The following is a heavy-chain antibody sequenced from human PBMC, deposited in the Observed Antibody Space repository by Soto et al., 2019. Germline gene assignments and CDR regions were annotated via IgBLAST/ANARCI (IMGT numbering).Heavy chain of an antibody. J-gene: IGHJ4*02. D-gene: IGHD1-20*01. CDR2: INTYNGNT. V-gene: IGHV1-18*01. Sequence: ASVKVSCKASGYTFTRDGINWVRQAPGHGLEWMGWINTYNGNTNYAQKLQGRVTMTTDTSTTTAYMELRSLRSDDTAVYYCARNARFTDNFAFDIWGQGTLVTVSS. CDR1: GYTFTRDG. CDR3: ARNARFTDNFAFDI.